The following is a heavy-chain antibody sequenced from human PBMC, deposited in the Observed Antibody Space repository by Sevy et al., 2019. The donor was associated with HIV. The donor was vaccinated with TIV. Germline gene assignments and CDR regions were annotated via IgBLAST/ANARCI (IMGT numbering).Heavy chain of an antibody. CDR3: ARDDGGTRFGEFSVFYYGMDV. CDR2: ISSSSSTI. D-gene: IGHD3-10*01. Sequence: GGSLRLSCVASGFTFTNYNMNWVRQAPGKGLEWVSYISSSSSTIYYGDSVKGRFTISRDNAKNSLYLQMNSLRDEDTAVYYCARDDGGTRFGEFSVFYYGMDVWGQGTTVTVSS. J-gene: IGHJ6*02. CDR1: GFTFTNYN. V-gene: IGHV3-48*02.